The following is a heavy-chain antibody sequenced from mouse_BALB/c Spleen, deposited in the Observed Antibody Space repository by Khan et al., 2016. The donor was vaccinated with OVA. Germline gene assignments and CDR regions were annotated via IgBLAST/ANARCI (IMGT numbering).Heavy chain of an antibody. CDR3: ARTARIKY. D-gene: IGHD1-2*01. CDR2: ISYSGST. CDR1: GYSITSGYG. Sequence: EVKLLESGPGLVKPSQSLSLTCTVTGYSITSGYGWHWIRQFPGNKPEWMGYISYSGSTNYNPSLKSRISITRNTSKNQFFLQLNSVTTEDTATYYCARTARIKYWGQGTTLTVSS. J-gene: IGHJ2*01. V-gene: IGHV3-1*02.